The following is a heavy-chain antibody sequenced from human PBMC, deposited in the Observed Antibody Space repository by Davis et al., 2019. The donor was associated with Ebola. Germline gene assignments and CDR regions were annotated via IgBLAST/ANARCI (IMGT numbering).Heavy chain of an antibody. V-gene: IGHV4-34*01. Sequence: ESLKISCAASGFTFSSYAMSWVRQAPGKGLEWIGEINHSGSTNYNPSLKSRVTISVDKSKNQFSLKLSSVTAADTAVYYCARAVGYCSSTSCLYYYYYMDVWGKGTTVTVSS. CDR2: INHSGST. CDR3: ARAVGYCSSTSCLYYYYYMDV. J-gene: IGHJ6*03. CDR1: GFTFSSYA. D-gene: IGHD2-2*01.